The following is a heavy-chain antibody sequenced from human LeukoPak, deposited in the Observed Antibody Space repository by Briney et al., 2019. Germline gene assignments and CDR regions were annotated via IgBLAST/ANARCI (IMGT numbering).Heavy chain of an antibody. CDR3: VRADGRSYGLFDS. V-gene: IGHV3-74*01. CDR1: GFTFSTYW. J-gene: IGHJ4*02. CDR2: IKTDGGIK. Sequence: QPGGSLRLSCAASGFTFSTYWMHWVRQAPGKGLEWVSRIKTDGGIKSSADAVKGRFTISRDNAKNTLYLQMDSLRPEDTAVYHRVRADGRSYGLFDSWGRGTLVIVSS. D-gene: IGHD5-18*01.